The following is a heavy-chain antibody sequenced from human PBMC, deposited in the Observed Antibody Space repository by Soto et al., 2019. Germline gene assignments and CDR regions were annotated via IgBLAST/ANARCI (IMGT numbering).Heavy chain of an antibody. CDR3: ARDSYYYDSSGYSTLDY. D-gene: IGHD3-22*01. Sequence: ASVKVSCKASGYTFTSYGISWVRQAPGQGLEWMGWISAYNGNTNYAQKLQGRVTMTTDTSTGTAYMELRSLRSDDTAVYYCARDSYYYDSSGYSTLDYWGQGTLVTVSS. V-gene: IGHV1-18*01. CDR2: ISAYNGNT. J-gene: IGHJ4*02. CDR1: GYTFTSYG.